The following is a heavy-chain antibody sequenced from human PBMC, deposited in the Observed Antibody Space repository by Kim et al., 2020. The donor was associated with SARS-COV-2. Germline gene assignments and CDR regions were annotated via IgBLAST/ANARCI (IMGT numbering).Heavy chain of an antibody. D-gene: IGHD3-10*01. J-gene: IGHJ5*02. V-gene: IGHV3-48*02. Sequence: GGSLRLSCAASGFTFSSFSSNWVRQAPGKGLEWVSHISSSGSSTYYVDSVKGRFTISRDNAKNSLYLQMNSLRDEDTAVYYCTRDRGGWFDPWGQGTLVTVSS. CDR3: TRDRGGWFDP. CDR1: GFTFSSFS. CDR2: ISSSGSST.